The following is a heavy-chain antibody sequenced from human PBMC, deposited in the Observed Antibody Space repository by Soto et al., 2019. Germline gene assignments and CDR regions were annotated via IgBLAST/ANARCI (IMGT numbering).Heavy chain of an antibody. CDR3: ARLHVVATGPLWYFEL. D-gene: IGHD5-12*01. CDR1: GGFISSYY. J-gene: IGHJ2*01. CDR2: IYHSGRT. Sequence: QVQLQESGPGLVKPSETLSLTCNVSGGFISSYYWSWIRQPPGKGLEWIGCIYHSGRTNYNPSLQRRVIVSVATSKNPFSPNLSSVPAADTAVYYCARLHVVATGPLWYFELWGRGTLVTVSS. V-gene: IGHV4-59*08.